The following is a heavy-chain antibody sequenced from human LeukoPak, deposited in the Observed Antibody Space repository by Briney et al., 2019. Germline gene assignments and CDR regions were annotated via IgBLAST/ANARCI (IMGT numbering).Heavy chain of an antibody. CDR1: GGSISNYY. CDR3: ARHWGSDWYFDP. J-gene: IGHJ2*01. D-gene: IGHD7-27*01. CDR2: IHYSGYT. Sequence: QTSETLSLTCAVSGGSISNYYCSWIRQPPGKGLEWLGYIHYSGYTNYNPSLKSRVTISVDTSKNQFSLNLSSVTAADTAVYYCARHWGSDWYFDPWGRGTLVTVSS. V-gene: IGHV4-59*01.